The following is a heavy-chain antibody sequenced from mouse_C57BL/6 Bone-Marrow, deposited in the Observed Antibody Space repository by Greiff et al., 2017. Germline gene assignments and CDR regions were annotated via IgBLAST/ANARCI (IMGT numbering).Heavy chain of an antibody. D-gene: IGHD4-1*02. CDR2: IDPETGGT. CDR1: GYTFTDYE. Sequence: QVQLKESGAELVRPGASVTLSCKASGYTFTDYEMHWVKQTPVHGLEWIGAIDPETGGTAYNQKFKGKAILTADKSSSTAYMELRSLTSDDSAVYYCTSTGTTRVYFDYWGQGTTLTVSS. J-gene: IGHJ2*01. CDR3: TSTGTTRVYFDY. V-gene: IGHV1-15*01.